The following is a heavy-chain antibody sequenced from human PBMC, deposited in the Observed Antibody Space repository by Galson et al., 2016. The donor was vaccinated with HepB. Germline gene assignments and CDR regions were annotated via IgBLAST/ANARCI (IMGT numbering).Heavy chain of an antibody. V-gene: IGHV4-61*08. Sequence: SETLSLTCAVSGASISSGGYSWSWIRQPPGKGLEWIGYFYYAGSTNYNPSLRSRVTMSADTSKNQFSLRLTSVTAADTAIYYCAIERDNWFDPWGQGTLVTVSS. J-gene: IGHJ5*02. CDR1: GASISSGGYS. CDR3: AIERDNWFDP. CDR2: FYYAGST.